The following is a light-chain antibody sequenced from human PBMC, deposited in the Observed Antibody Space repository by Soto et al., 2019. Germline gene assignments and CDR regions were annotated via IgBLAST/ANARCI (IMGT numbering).Light chain of an antibody. CDR3: QQYGNSPET. CDR2: GAS. J-gene: IGKJ1*01. V-gene: IGKV3-20*01. Sequence: EIVLTQSPGTLSLSPGERATLSCRASQRVSSNYLAWYQQKPGQAPRLLIYGASSRATGIPDRFSGSGSGTDFTLTISRLEPEDFAVYYCQQYGNSPETFGQGTKVEIK. CDR1: QRVSSNY.